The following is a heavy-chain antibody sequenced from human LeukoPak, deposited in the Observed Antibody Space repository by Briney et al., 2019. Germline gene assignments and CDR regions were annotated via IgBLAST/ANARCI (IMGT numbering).Heavy chain of an antibody. CDR1: GFTFGDYA. D-gene: IGHD4-17*01. CDR2: IRSKAYGGTT. J-gene: IGHJ6*02. V-gene: IGHV3-49*04. CDR3: TSFQGYGDYYYYGMDV. Sequence: GGSLRLSCTASGFTFGDYAMSWVRQAPGKGQEWGGFIRSKAYGGTTEYAASVKGRFTISRDDSKSIAYLQMNSLKTEDTAVYYCTSFQGYGDYYYYGMDVWGQGTTVTVSS.